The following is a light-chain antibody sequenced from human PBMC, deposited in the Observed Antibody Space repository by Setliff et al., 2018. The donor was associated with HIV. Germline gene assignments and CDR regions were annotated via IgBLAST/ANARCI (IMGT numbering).Light chain of an antibody. J-gene: IGLJ1*01. CDR2: DVT. CDR3: YSFAGSVFV. V-gene: IGLV2-11*01. Sequence: QSALSQPRSVSGSPGQSVTISCTGANSGFGYVSWYQQDPGTAPKLIIYDVTKRPSGVPDRFSGSKSGNTASLTISGLQAEDEGDYYCYSFAGSVFVFGTGTKVTVL. CDR1: NSGFGY.